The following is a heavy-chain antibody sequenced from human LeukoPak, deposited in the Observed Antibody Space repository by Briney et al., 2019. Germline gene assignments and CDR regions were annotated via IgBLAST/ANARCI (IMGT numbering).Heavy chain of an antibody. J-gene: IGHJ4*02. CDR2: INPSGGST. Sequence: ASVKVSCMASGYTFTSYHLHWVRQAPGQGLEWMGIINPSGGSTNYAQKFQGRVTITRDTSASTAYMELTSLRSEDTAVYSCARGVATIRYYFDYWGQGTLVTVSS. D-gene: IGHD5-12*01. CDR3: ARGVATIRYYFDY. V-gene: IGHV1-46*01. CDR1: GYTFTSYH.